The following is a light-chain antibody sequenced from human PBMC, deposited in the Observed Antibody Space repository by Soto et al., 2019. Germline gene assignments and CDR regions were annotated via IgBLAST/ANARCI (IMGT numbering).Light chain of an antibody. CDR2: DTS. Sequence: IMLTPSPATLSLSPGERATLSCRASQSVSIKLAWYQQKPGQAPRPLIYDTSTRATGIPARFSGSGSGTEFTLTISSLQSEDFAVYYCQQYNNWPPITFGQGTKVDIK. J-gene: IGKJ1*01. V-gene: IGKV3-15*01. CDR1: QSVSIK. CDR3: QQYNNWPPIT.